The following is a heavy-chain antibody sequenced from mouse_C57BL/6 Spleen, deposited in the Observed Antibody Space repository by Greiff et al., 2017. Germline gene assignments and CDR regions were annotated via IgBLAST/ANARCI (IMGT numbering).Heavy chain of an antibody. D-gene: IGHD1-1*01. Sequence: EVQLQQSGPVLVKPGASVKMSCKASGYTFTDYYMNWVKQSHGKSLEWIGVINPYNGGTSYNQKFKGKATLTVAKSSSTAYLELNSLTSYDSAVDYCARIYYGSSYGFAYWGQGTLVTVSS. CDR3: ARIYYGSSYGFAY. CDR2: INPYNGGT. CDR1: GYTFTDYY. J-gene: IGHJ3*01. V-gene: IGHV1-19*01.